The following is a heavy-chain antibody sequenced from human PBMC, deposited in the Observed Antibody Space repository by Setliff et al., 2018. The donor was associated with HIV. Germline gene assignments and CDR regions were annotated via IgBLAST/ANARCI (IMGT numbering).Heavy chain of an antibody. J-gene: IGHJ5*02. CDR3: ARDGSSTAVAGHVLYA. CDR1: GYTLSELS. V-gene: IGHV1-2*02. Sequence: ASVKVSCKVYGYTLSELSIHWVRQAPGQGLEWMGWLNPNSGGTNYAQTFQGRVTMTRDTSISTAYMELSRLRSDDTAVYYCARDGSSTAVAGHVLYAWGQGTQVTVSS. CDR2: LNPNSGGT. D-gene: IGHD6-19*01.